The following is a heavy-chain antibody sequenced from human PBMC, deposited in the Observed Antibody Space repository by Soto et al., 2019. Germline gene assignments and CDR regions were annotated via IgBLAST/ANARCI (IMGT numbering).Heavy chain of an antibody. J-gene: IGHJ4*02. CDR3: ARNRDGYNPYCFDY. CDR2: IYYRGSP. D-gene: IGHD5-12*01. Sequence: WTWIRQPPGKGLEWIGYIYYRGSPNYNPSLKSRVSISVDTSKNQFSLKLSSVTAADTAVYYCARNRDGYNPYCFDYWGQGTLVTVSS. V-gene: IGHV4-59*01.